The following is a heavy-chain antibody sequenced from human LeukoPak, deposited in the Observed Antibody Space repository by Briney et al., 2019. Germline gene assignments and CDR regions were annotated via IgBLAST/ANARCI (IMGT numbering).Heavy chain of an antibody. J-gene: IGHJ4*02. V-gene: IGHV4-39*01. CDR3: PRRGGYYYGSGGLGGSYQQRQRKYFDY. CDR2: IYYSGST. D-gene: IGHD3-10*01. Sequence: SETLSLTCTVSGGSISSSSYYWGWIRQPPGKGLEWIGSIYYSGSTYYNPSLKSRVTISVDTSKNQFSLKLSSVTAADTAVYYCPRRGGYYYGSGGLGGSYQQRQRKYFDYWGQGTLVTVSS. CDR1: GGSISSSSYY.